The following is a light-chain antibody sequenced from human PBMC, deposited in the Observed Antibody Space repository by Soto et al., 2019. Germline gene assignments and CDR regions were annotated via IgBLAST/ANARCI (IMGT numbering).Light chain of an antibody. J-gene: IGKJ2*01. V-gene: IGKV1-39*01. CDR1: QSISSY. CDR2: AAS. Sequence: DIQMTQSPSSLSASVGDRVTITCRASQSISSYLNWYQQKPGKAPKLLIYAASSLQSGVPSRFSGSGSGTDFTLTISSLQPDDSATYYCQHYNDYSYTFGPGTNLEIK. CDR3: QHYNDYSYT.